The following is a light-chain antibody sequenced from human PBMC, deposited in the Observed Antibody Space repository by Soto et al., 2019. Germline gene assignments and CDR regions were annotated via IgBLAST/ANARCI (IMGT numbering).Light chain of an antibody. J-gene: IGLJ2*01. CDR1: ISNIGTNY. V-gene: IGLV1-47*01. CDR3: AAWDDSLSGVV. Sequence: QAVLTQPPSASGTPGQRVTISCSGSISNIGTNYVYWYLHLPGTAPKLLINRNNQRPSGVPDRFSGSKSGTSASLAISGLRSEDEADYYCAAWDDSLSGVVFGGGTKVTVL. CDR2: RNN.